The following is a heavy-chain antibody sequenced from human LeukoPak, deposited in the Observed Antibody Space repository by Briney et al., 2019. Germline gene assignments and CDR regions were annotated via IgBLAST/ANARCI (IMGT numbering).Heavy chain of an antibody. J-gene: IGHJ4*02. CDR3: ATFLYRKLDY. CDR2: VYPEGGET. D-gene: IGHD2-2*02. Sequence: ASVKVSCKVSGYTFTDYDMHWVQQAPGKGREGMGLVYPEGGETIYAEKFQGRVTITADTSTDTAYMELSSLRSEDTAVYYCATFLYRKLDYWGQGTLVTVSS. CDR1: GYTFTDYD. V-gene: IGHV1-69-2*01.